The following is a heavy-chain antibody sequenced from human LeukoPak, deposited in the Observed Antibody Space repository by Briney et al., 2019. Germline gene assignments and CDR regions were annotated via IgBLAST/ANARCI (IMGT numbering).Heavy chain of an antibody. D-gene: IGHD4-17*01. Sequence: ASVEVSCKASGYTFTGHYMHWVRQAPGQGLEWTGWINPNSGGTNYAQKFQGRVTMTRDTSISTAYMELSRLRSDDTAVYYCARQYYGDYAGAYWGQGTLVTVSS. CDR2: INPNSGGT. CDR1: GYTFTGHY. J-gene: IGHJ4*02. CDR3: ARQYYGDYAGAY. V-gene: IGHV1-2*02.